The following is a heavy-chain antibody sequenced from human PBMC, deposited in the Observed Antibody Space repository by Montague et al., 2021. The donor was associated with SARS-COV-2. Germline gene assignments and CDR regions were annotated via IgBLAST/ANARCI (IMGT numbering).Heavy chain of an antibody. CDR2: IGPSGST. D-gene: IGHD3-22*01. Sequence: SETLSLTCGVSGGSLSGYHWSWIRQPPGKGLEWIGEIGPSGSTNYNPSLKSRVLISLDTSKNQFSLKLSSVTAADTALYYCARGLIDITMMVVVFTGASLYFDYWGQGILVTVSS. CDR1: GGSLSGYH. CDR3: ARGLIDITMMVVVFTGASLYFDY. V-gene: IGHV4-34*01. J-gene: IGHJ4*02.